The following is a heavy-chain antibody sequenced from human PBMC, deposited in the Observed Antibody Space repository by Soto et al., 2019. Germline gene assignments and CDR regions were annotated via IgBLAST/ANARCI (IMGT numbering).Heavy chain of an antibody. Sequence: EVQLVESGGGLVQPGGSLRLSCAASGFTFSSYWMHWVRQAPGKGLVWVSRIYSDGTSTSYADSVKGRFTISRDNAKSTLYLQINSLRAEDTAVYYCARETTWGSCPNFDYWGQGTLVTVSS. D-gene: IGHD2-2*01. CDR2: IYSDGTST. CDR1: GFTFSSYW. CDR3: ARETTWGSCPNFDY. V-gene: IGHV3-74*01. J-gene: IGHJ4*02.